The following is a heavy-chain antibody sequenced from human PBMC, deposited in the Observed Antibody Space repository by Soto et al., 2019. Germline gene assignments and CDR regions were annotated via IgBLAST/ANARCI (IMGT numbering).Heavy chain of an antibody. D-gene: IGHD6-13*01. CDR3: ARGSGGMGYSSWGLDY. Sequence: SETLSLTCTVSGGSISSVGYYWSWIRQHPGKGLEWIGYIYYSGNTYYNPSLKSRVTISVDTSKNQFSLRLSSVTAADTAVYYGARGSGGMGYSSWGLDYWGQGTLVTVSS. CDR2: IYYSGNT. V-gene: IGHV4-31*03. J-gene: IGHJ4*02. CDR1: GGSISSVGYY.